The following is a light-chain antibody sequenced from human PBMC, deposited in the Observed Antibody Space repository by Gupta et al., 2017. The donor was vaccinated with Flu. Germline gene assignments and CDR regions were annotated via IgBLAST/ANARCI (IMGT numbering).Light chain of an antibody. V-gene: IGLV2-14*03. CDR1: SSDVGGYDY. Sequence: QSALTQPASVSWSPGQSVTISCTGTSSDVGGYDYVSWYQQYPGKAPKLMIYGVSHRPSGVSYRFSGSKSGNTASLTISGLQAEDEADYYCKSFASNIAYVFGTGTRVTVL. CDR3: KSFASNIAYV. J-gene: IGLJ1*01. CDR2: GVS.